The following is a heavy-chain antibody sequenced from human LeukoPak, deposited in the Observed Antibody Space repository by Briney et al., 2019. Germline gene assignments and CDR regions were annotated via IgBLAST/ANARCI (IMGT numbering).Heavy chain of an antibody. CDR2: INAGNGNT. CDR1: GYTFTSYA. Sequence: ASVTVSCKASGYTFTSYAMHWVRQAPGQRFGWMGWINAGNGNTKYSQRFQGRVTITRDTSASTAYVELSSLRSEDTAVYYCARGDIVVVVAATWDYWGQGTLVTVSS. D-gene: IGHD2-15*01. CDR3: ARGDIVVVVAATWDY. V-gene: IGHV1-3*01. J-gene: IGHJ4*02.